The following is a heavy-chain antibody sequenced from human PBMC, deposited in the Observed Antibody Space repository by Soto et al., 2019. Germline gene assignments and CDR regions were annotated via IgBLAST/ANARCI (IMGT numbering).Heavy chain of an antibody. CDR1: RFTFSTYW. V-gene: IGHV3-7*04. J-gene: IGHJ3*02. CDR2: IKPDGSEK. D-gene: IGHD3-22*01. CDR3: ARGDYYDTNGPFSDAFDI. Sequence: GSLRLSFAASRFTFSTYWMSPVPQASWKGPEWVANIKPDGSEKWYVDAVKGRFSISRDNAKNSLYLQMSSLRAEDTAVYYCARGDYYDTNGPFSDAFDIWGQGTMVTVSS.